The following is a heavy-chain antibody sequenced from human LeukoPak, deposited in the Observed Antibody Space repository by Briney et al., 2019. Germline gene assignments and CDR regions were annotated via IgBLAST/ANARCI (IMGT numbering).Heavy chain of an antibody. V-gene: IGHV3-33*06. CDR1: RFTLSSYG. CDR3: LKGAGRGNSGWYWYFDL. D-gene: IGHD6-19*01. Sequence: GGSLRLSCAASRFTLSSYGMHWVRQAPGKGLEWVAVIWYDGSYKYYADSVKGRFTISRGNSKNTQYLQMNSLREPDTRVYGCLKGAGRGNSGWYWYFDLWGRGTLVTVSS. J-gene: IGHJ2*01. CDR2: IWYDGSYK.